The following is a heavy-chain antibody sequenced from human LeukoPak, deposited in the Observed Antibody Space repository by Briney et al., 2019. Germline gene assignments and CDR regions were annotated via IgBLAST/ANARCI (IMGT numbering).Heavy chain of an antibody. V-gene: IGHV3-48*04. D-gene: IGHD2-2*01. CDR1: GFTFSSYS. Sequence: GGSLRLSCAASGFTFSSYSMNWVRQAPGKGLEWASYISSSSSTIYYADSVKGRFTISRDNAKNSLYLQMNSLRAEDTAVYYCARDLINIVVVPATTLDNWFDPWGQGTLVTVSS. J-gene: IGHJ5*02. CDR2: ISSSSSTI. CDR3: ARDLINIVVVPATTLDNWFDP.